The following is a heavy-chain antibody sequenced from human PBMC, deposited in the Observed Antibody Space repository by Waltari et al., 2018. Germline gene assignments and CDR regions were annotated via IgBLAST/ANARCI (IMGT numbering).Heavy chain of an antibody. CDR2: INHRGST. J-gene: IGHJ4*02. V-gene: IGHV4-34*01. CDR3: ARGRVAARKTLGY. Sequence: QVQLQQWGAGLLKPSETLSLTCAVYGGSFSGYYWSWIRQPPGKGLELIGEINHRGSTTDNPALKSRVTISVDTAKNQFSLKLSSVTAADTAVYYCARGRVAARKTLGYWGQGTLVTVSS. D-gene: IGHD6-6*01. CDR1: GGSFSGYY.